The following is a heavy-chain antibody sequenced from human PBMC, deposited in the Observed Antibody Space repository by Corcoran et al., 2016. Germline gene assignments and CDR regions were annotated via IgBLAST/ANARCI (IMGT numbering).Heavy chain of an antibody. CDR1: GGSISSSSYY. J-gene: IGHJ6*02. CDR3: ASYNSSSWYYYDYGMDV. D-gene: IGHD6-13*01. CDR2: IYYSGST. V-gene: IGHV4-39*07. Sequence: QLQLQESGPGLEKPSETLSLTCTVSGGSISSSSYYWGWIRQPPGKGLEWIGSIYYSGSTYYNPSLKSRVTISVDTSKNQFSLKLSSVTAADTAAYYCASYNSSSWYYYDYGMDVWGQGTTVTVSS.